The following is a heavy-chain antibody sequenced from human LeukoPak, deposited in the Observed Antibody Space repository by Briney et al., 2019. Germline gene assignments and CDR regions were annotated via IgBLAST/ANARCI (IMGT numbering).Heavy chain of an antibody. CDR3: ARGRYDGMIDYFDY. D-gene: IGHD1-14*01. Sequence: TSETLSLTCTVSGGSISSGDYYWSWIRQPPGKGLEWIGYIYYSGSTYYNPSLKSRVTISVDTSKNQFSLKLSSVTAADTAVYYCARGRYDGMIDYFDYWGQGTLVTVSS. J-gene: IGHJ4*02. V-gene: IGHV4-30-4*01. CDR1: GGSISSGDYY. CDR2: IYYSGST.